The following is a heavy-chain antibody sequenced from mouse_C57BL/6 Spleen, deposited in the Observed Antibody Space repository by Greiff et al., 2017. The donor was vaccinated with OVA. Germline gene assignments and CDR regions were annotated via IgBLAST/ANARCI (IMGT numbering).Heavy chain of an antibody. Sequence: QVQLQQPGAELVRPGSSVKLSCKASGYTFTSYWMHWVKQRPIQGLEWIGNIDPSDSETHYNQKFKDKATLTVDKSSSTAYMQLSSLTSEDSAVYYGARDSTVVAYYFDYWGQGTTLTVSS. CDR2: IDPSDSET. D-gene: IGHD1-1*01. V-gene: IGHV1-52*01. CDR3: ARDSTVVAYYFDY. J-gene: IGHJ2*01. CDR1: GYTFTSYW.